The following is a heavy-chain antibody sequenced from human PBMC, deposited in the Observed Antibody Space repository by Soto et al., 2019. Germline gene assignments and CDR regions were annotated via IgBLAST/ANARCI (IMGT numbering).Heavy chain of an antibody. CDR2: IYYSGST. V-gene: IGHV4-59*01. Sequence: QVQLQESGPGLVKPSETLSLTCTVSGDSISSYYWSWIRQPPGKGLEWIGYIYYSGSTNYNPSLKSRVTISVDTSKNQFSLKMSSVTAADTAVYYCARLATRYYFDYWGQGTLVTVSS. CDR3: ARLATRYYFDY. CDR1: GDSISSYY. D-gene: IGHD1-1*01. J-gene: IGHJ4*02.